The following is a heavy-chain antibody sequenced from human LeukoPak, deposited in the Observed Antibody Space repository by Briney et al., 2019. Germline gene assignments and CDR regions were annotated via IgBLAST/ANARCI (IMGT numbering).Heavy chain of an antibody. D-gene: IGHD2-15*01. Sequence: MASETLSLTCTVSGGSISSSSYYWGWIRQPPGKGLEWIGSIYYSGSTYYNPSLKSRVTISVDTSKNQFSLKLSSVTAADTAVYYCARLGRAYYYYYYMDVWGKGTTVTISS. CDR2: IYYSGST. CDR3: ARLGRAYYYYYYMDV. V-gene: IGHV4-39*07. CDR1: GGSISSSSYY. J-gene: IGHJ6*03.